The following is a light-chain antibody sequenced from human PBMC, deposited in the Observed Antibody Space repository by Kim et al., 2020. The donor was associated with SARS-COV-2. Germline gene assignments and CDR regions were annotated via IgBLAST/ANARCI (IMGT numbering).Light chain of an antibody. V-gene: IGLV4-69*01. J-gene: IGLJ3*02. CDR2: LNSDGSH. Sequence: ASVKLTCTRSRGHSRDAIAWHQQQPEKGPRYLMKLNSDGSHSKGDGSPDRVSGSSSGAERYLTISSLQSEDEADYCCQTWGTGINVFGGGTQLTVL. CDR3: QTWGTGINV. CDR1: RGHSRDA.